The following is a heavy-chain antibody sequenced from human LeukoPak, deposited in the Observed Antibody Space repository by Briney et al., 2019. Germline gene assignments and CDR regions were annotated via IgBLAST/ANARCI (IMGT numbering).Heavy chain of an antibody. Sequence: GGSLRLSCAASGFTFSSYEMNWVRQAPGKGLEWVAVISYDGSNRYYADYVKGRFTISRDNSKNTLYLQMNSLRAEDTAVYYWARDDGGIYGMDVWGQGTTVTVSS. V-gene: IGHV3-30-3*01. J-gene: IGHJ6*02. D-gene: IGHD1-14*01. CDR1: GFTFSSYE. CDR2: ISYDGSNR. CDR3: ARDDGGIYGMDV.